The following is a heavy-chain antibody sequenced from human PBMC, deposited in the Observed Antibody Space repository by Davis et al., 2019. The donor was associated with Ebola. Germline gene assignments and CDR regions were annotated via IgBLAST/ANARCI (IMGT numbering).Heavy chain of an antibody. CDR3: ARSVDYYYYGMDV. J-gene: IGHJ6*04. CDR1: GFTFSSYS. Sequence: ESLKISCAASGFTFSSYSMNWVRQAPGKGLEWVSSISSSSSYIYYADSVKGRFTISRDNAKNSLYLQMNSLRAEDTAVYYCARSVDYYYYGMDVWSKGTTVTVSS. CDR2: ISSSSSYI. V-gene: IGHV3-21*01.